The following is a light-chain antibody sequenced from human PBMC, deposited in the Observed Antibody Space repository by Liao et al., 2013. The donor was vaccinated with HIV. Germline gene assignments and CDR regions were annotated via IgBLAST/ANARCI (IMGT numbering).Light chain of an antibody. V-gene: IGLV3-1*01. CDR2: QDT. Sequence: SYELTQPPSVSVSPGQTASITCSGDKLGHKYACWYQQRPGQSPVLVIYQDTKRPSGIPARFSGSNSGNTATLTISGTQAIDEADYYCQAWDSSAAYVFGSGTQGHRP. CDR3: QAWDSSAAYV. J-gene: IGLJ1*01. CDR1: KLGHKY.